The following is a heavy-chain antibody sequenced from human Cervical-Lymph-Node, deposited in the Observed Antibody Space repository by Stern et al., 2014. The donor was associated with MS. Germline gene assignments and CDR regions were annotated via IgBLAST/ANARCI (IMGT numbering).Heavy chain of an antibody. Sequence: VQLVESGPGLVKPSETLSLTCTVSGGSISSSSYYWGWIRQPPGKGLEWIGSIYYSGSTYYNPSLKSRVTISVDTSKNPFSLKLSSVTAADTAVYYCARYSSGWPLDYWGQGTLVTVSS. CDR2: IYYSGST. D-gene: IGHD6-19*01. CDR1: GGSISSSSYY. V-gene: IGHV4-39*01. CDR3: ARYSSGWPLDY. J-gene: IGHJ4*02.